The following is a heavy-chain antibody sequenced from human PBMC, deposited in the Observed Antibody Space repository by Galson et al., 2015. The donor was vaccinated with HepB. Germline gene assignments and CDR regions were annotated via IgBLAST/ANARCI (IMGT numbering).Heavy chain of an antibody. Sequence: SLRLSCAASGFTFNNYAMNWVRQAPGKGLEWVSSIISSSTSIYYADSVKGRFTISRDSAKDSLYLQMNSLRAEDTAVYYCARDPRSVTGSYGMDVWGQGTTVTVSS. CDR3: ARDPRSVTGSYGMDV. CDR1: GFTFNNYA. CDR2: IISSSTSI. J-gene: IGHJ6*02. D-gene: IGHD4-11*01. V-gene: IGHV3-21*01.